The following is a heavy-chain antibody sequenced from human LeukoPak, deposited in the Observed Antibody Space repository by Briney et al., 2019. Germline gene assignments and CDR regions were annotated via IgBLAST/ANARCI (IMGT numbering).Heavy chain of an antibody. CDR1: GFTFSSYN. CDR2: ISSSSSYI. V-gene: IGHV3-21*01. J-gene: IGHJ4*02. D-gene: IGHD5-18*01. Sequence: GGSLRLSCAASGFTFSSYNMNGVRQAPGKGLEWVSSISSSSSYIYYADSVKGRFTISRDNAKNSLYLQMNSLRAEDTAVYYCARERGYSYGYGDYWGQGTLVTVSS. CDR3: ARERGYSYGYGDY.